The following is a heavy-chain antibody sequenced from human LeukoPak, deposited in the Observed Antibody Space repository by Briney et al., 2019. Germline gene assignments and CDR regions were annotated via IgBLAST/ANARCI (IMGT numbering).Heavy chain of an antibody. Sequence: PSGTLSLTCAVSGGSSSSSNWWSWVRQPPGKGLEWIGEIYHSGSTNYNPSLKSRVTISVDKSKNQFSLKLSSVTAADTAVYYCARDRYGSGSYKDYWGQGTLVTVSS. V-gene: IGHV4-4*02. CDR2: IYHSGST. D-gene: IGHD3-10*01. J-gene: IGHJ4*02. CDR1: GGSSSSSNW. CDR3: ARDRYGSGSYKDY.